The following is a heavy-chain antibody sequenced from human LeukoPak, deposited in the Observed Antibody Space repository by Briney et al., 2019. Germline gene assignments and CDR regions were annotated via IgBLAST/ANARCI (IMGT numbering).Heavy chain of an antibody. Sequence: GGSLRLSCAASGFTFSSYGMHWVRQAPGKGLEWVAVIWYDGSNKYYADSVKGRFTISRDNSKNTLYLQMNSLRAEGTAVYYCAKENGGNSFDYWGQGTLVTVSS. V-gene: IGHV3-33*06. J-gene: IGHJ4*02. D-gene: IGHD4-23*01. CDR3: AKENGGNSFDY. CDR1: GFTFSSYG. CDR2: IWYDGSNK.